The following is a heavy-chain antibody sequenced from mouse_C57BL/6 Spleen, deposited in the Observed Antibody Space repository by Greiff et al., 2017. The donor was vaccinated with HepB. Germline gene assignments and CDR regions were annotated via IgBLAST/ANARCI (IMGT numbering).Heavy chain of an antibody. CDR3: ARVYYGSRNWYFDV. CDR1: DYTFTSYT. Sequence: VQLQESGADLARPGASVKMSCKASDYTFTSYTMHWVKQRPGQGLEWIGYINPSSGYTKYNQKFKDKATLTADKSSSTAYMQLSSLTSEDSAVYYCARVYYGSRNWYFDVWGTGTTVTVSS. CDR2: INPSSGYT. D-gene: IGHD1-1*01. V-gene: IGHV1-4*01. J-gene: IGHJ1*03.